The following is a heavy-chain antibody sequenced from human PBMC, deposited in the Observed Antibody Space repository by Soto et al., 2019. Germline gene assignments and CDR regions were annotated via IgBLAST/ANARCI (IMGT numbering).Heavy chain of an antibody. CDR2: IDASSTHI. J-gene: IGHJ5*02. V-gene: IGHV3-21*01. D-gene: IGHD3-16*01. CDR1: GFSLSTYN. Sequence: GGSLKLSCAAAGFSLSTYNMNLVRQAPGKGLEWVSSIDASSTHIYYADSVKGRFTISRDNGKSSLYLQMDSLRAEDTALYYCVRQQYDFLVDPWGQGTLVTVSS. CDR3: VRQQYDFLVDP.